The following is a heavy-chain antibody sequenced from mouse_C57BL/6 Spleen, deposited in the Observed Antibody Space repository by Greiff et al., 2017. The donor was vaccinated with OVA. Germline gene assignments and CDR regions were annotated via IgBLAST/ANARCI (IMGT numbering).Heavy chain of an antibody. D-gene: IGHD1-1*01. CDR3: ARWGTTVVGRGYFDY. V-gene: IGHV1-22*01. CDR1: GYTFTDYN. CDR2: INPNNGGT. Sequence: VHVKQSGPELVKPGASVKMSCKASGYTFTDYNMHWVKQSHGKSLEWIGYINPNNGGTSYNQKFKGKATLTVNKSSSTAYMELRSLTSEDSAVYYCARWGTTVVGRGYFDYWGQGTTLTVSS. J-gene: IGHJ2*01.